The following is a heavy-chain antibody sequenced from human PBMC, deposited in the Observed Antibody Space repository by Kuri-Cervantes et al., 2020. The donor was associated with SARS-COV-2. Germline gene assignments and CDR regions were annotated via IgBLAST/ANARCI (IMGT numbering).Heavy chain of an antibody. CDR2: IKQDVSEK. CDR1: GFTFSSYW. Sequence: GESLKISCAASGFTFSSYWMSWVRQAPGKGLEWVANIKQDVSEKYYVDSVKGRFTISRDNAKNSLYLQMNSLRAEDTAVYYCAREAFGYCSGGSCYSHYWGQGTLVTVSS. D-gene: IGHD2-15*01. V-gene: IGHV3-7*01. J-gene: IGHJ4*02. CDR3: AREAFGYCSGGSCYSHY.